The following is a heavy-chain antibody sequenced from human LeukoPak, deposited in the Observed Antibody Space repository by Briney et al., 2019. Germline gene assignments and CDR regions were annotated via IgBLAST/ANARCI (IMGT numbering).Heavy chain of an antibody. CDR3: AIFYYDSSGSHAFDI. J-gene: IGHJ3*02. CDR1: GGTFSSYT. V-gene: IGHV1-69*02. D-gene: IGHD3-22*01. Sequence: SVKVSCKASGGTFSSYTISWVRQAPGQGLEWMGRIIPILGIANYAQKFQGRVTITADKSTSTAYMELSSLRSEDTAVYYCAIFYYDSSGSHAFDIWGQGTMVTVSS. CDR2: IIPILGIA.